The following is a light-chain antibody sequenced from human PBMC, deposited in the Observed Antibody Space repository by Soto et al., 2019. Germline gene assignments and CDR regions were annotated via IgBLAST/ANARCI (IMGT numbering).Light chain of an antibody. J-gene: IGLJ2*01. Sequence: QSALTQPASVSGSPGQSITISCTGTSSDVGSYNLVSWYQQHPGKAPKLMIYEGSKRPSGVSNRFSGSKSGNTASLTISGXXXXXXXXXXCCSYAGSSTFDVVFGGGTKLTVL. CDR3: CSYAGSSTFDVV. V-gene: IGLV2-23*03. CDR1: SSDVGSYNL. CDR2: EGS.